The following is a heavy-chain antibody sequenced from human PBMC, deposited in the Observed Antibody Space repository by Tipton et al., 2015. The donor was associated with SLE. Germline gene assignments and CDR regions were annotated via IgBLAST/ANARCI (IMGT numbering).Heavy chain of an antibody. CDR3: ARDPGDILTGYPYYFDY. Sequence: TLSLTCTVSGGSISSSSYYWGWIRQPPGKGLEWIGSIYYSGSTYYNPSLKSRVTISVDTSKNQFSLKLSSVTAADTAVYYCARDPGDILTGYPYYFDYWGQGTLVTVSS. V-gene: IGHV4-39*07. CDR1: GGSISSSSYY. CDR2: IYYSGST. D-gene: IGHD3-9*01. J-gene: IGHJ4*02.